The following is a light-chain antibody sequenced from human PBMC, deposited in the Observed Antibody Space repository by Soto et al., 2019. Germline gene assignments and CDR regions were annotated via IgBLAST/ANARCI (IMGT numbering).Light chain of an antibody. Sequence: DIQVTQSPSSLSASVGDRVTNTCRASQGITNYLAWYQQKPGKVPKLLISAVSALQSGVPSRFSGSGSGTEFTLTISSLQPEDVAAYYCQKYNSAPLTFGGGTKVDIK. CDR1: QGITNY. V-gene: IGKV1-27*01. CDR3: QKYNSAPLT. CDR2: AVS. J-gene: IGKJ4*01.